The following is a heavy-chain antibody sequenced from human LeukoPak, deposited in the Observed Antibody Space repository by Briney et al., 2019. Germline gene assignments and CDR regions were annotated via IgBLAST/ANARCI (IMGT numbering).Heavy chain of an antibody. CDR2: IKKDGSEE. CDR1: GFSFSTSW. J-gene: IGHJ4*02. Sequence: GGSLRLACTASGFSFSTSWMSWVRQTPGKGLEWVANIKKDGSEEYYVDSVKTRFTISRDNAKNSLYLQLNSLIVEDTAVYYCSRLSTSVAGGDHWGQGTLVTVSS. D-gene: IGHD6-19*01. CDR3: SRLSTSVAGGDH. V-gene: IGHV3-7*01.